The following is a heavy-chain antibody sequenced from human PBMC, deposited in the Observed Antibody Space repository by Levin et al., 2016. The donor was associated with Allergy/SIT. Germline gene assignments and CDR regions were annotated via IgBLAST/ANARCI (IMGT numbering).Heavy chain of an antibody. CDR2: VYWNDDK. V-gene: IGHV2-5*01. J-gene: IGHJ5*02. CDR3: AHSQFCVNGLCYTNLAWFDP. Sequence: WIRQPPGKALEWLALVYWNDDKRYSPSLKSRLTIIRDTSQNQVVLTMTNMDPVDTGTYYCAHSQFCVNGLCYTNLAWFDPWGQGTLVTVSS. D-gene: IGHD2-8*01.